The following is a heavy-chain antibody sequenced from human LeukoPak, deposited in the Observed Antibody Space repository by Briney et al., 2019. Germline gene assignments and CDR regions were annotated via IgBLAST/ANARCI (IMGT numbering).Heavy chain of an antibody. CDR1: GYTSTSYD. CDR2: MNPNSGNT. J-gene: IGHJ5*02. CDR3: ARGQVVPAAINWFDP. D-gene: IGHD2-2*02. Sequence: ASVKVSCKASGYTSTSYDINWVRQATGQGLEWMGWMNPNSGNTGYAQKFQGRVTITRNTSISTAYMEPSSLRSEDTAVYYCARGQVVPAAINWFDPWGQGTLVTVSS. V-gene: IGHV1-8*03.